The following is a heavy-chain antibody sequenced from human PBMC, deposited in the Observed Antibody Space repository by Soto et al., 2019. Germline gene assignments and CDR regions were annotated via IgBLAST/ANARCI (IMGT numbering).Heavy chain of an antibody. CDR2: ISYDGSSK. Sequence: GGSLRLSCAASGFTFSSYGMHWVRQAPGKGLEWVAVISYDGSSKYYADSVKGRFTISRDNSKNTLYLQMNSLRAEDTAVYYCAKVGRKSYYDFWSAYYFDYWGQGTLVTVSS. CDR1: GFTFSSYG. J-gene: IGHJ4*02. CDR3: AKVGRKSYYDFWSAYYFDY. D-gene: IGHD3-3*01. V-gene: IGHV3-30*18.